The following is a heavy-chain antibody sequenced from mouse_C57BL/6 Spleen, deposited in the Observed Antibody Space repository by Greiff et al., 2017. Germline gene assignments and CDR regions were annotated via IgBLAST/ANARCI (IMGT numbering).Heavy chain of an antibody. J-gene: IGHJ3*01. Sequence: VQLKESGPGLVKPSQSLSLTCSVTGYSITSGYYWNWIRQFPGNKLEWMGYISYDGSNNYNPSLKNRISSTRDTSKNQFFLKLNSVTTEDTATYYCAGYYDYDEGFAYWGQGTLVTVSA. CDR2: ISYDGSN. CDR1: GYSITSGYY. CDR3: AGYYDYDEGFAY. V-gene: IGHV3-6*01. D-gene: IGHD2-4*01.